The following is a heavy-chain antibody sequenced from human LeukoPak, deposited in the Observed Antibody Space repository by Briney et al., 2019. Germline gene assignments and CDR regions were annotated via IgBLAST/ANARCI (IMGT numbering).Heavy chain of an antibody. V-gene: IGHV3-23*01. J-gene: IGHJ4*02. CDR1: GFTFSTYA. Sequence: GGSLRLSCAASGFTFSTYAMTWVRQAPGKGLKWVSTISGGGDGTHYADSVKGRFSISRDNSKNTLYLQMNSLRVEDTAVYYCAKDLYGPGTYFDYWGQGTLVTVSS. D-gene: IGHD3-10*01. CDR2: ISGGGDGT. CDR3: AKDLYGPGTYFDY.